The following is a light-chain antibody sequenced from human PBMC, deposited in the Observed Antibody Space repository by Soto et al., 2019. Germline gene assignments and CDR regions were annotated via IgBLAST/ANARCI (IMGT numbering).Light chain of an antibody. Sequence: DIQMTQSPSSVSASVGDRVTITCRASQGISRWLAWYQQKPGKAPKLLIYGASNLQSGVPSRFSGGASVTDFTLTITTLQPEDFATYYCQQANSFLSFGGGTKVEIK. CDR1: QGISRW. J-gene: IGKJ4*01. CDR2: GAS. V-gene: IGKV1-12*02. CDR3: QQANSFLS.